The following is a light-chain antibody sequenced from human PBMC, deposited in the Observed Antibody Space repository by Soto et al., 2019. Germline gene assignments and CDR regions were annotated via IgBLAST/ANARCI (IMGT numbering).Light chain of an antibody. CDR1: RTVDSTY. Sequence: EIVLTQSPGTLSLSPGERATISCRPSRTVDSTYLAWYQQKAGQAPRLLIYGASSRATGIPDRFSGSGSGTDFTLTISDVQPEDFALXXXXXXXXXPRTFGQGTKVDIK. CDR3: XXXXXXPRT. V-gene: IGKV3-20*01. J-gene: IGKJ1*01. CDR2: GAS.